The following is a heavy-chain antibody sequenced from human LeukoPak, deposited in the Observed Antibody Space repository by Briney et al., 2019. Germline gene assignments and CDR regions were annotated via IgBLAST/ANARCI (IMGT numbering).Heavy chain of an antibody. CDR2: ISYDGSNK. CDR3: AKPRGLTIVGAHFDY. CDR1: GFTFSSYA. Sequence: SGGSLRLSCAASGFTFSSYAMHWVRQAPCKGLEWVAVISYDGSNKYYADSVKGRFTISRDNSKNTLYLQMNSLRAEDTALYYCAKPRGLTIVGAHFDYWGQGTLVTVSS. V-gene: IGHV3-30-3*02. J-gene: IGHJ4*02. D-gene: IGHD1-26*01.